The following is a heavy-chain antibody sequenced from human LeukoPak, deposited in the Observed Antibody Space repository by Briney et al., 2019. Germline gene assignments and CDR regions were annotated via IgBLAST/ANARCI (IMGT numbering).Heavy chain of an antibody. D-gene: IGHD4/OR15-4a*01. J-gene: IGHJ6*03. CDR2: ISDSGYT. CDR3: ARALRSVDVTMVNYYYYYYLDV. Sequence: SETQSLTCAVSGDSIRNHFWTWIRQPPGKGLESIGFISDSGYTNYNPSFKSRVSISVDTSKNQFSLRLTSVNTADTAVYYCARALRSVDVTMVNYYYYYYLDVWGRGTTVTVSS. V-gene: IGHV4-59*11. CDR1: GDSIRNHF.